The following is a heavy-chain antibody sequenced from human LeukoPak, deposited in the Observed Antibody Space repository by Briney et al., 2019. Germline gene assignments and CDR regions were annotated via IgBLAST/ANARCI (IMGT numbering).Heavy chain of an antibody. V-gene: IGHV4-39*07. CDR3: ARLEYSYGYSMVSAFDY. CDR2: IYYSGST. J-gene: IGHJ4*02. Sequence: SETLSLTCTVSGGSISTNSYYWGWIRQPPGKGLKWIGSIYYSGSTYYNPSLRSRVTISVDTSKNQFSLKLSSVTAADTAVYYCARLEYSYGYSMVSAFDYWGQGTLVTVSS. D-gene: IGHD5-18*01. CDR1: GGSISTNSYY.